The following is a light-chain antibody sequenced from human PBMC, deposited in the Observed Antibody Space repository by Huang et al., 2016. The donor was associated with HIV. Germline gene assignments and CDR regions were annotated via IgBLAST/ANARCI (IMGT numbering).Light chain of an antibody. J-gene: IGKJ4*01. V-gene: IGKV1-NL1*01. CDR2: AAA. CDR1: QDISNS. Sequence: DIQMTQSPSSLSASVGDRVTIGCRASQDISNSLAWYQQQPGKAPKVLLYAAARLESGVPSRFSGSGSGTDYTRTISSLQPEDFGSYFCQQYYYSPPTFGGGTKVEI. CDR3: QQYYYSPPT.